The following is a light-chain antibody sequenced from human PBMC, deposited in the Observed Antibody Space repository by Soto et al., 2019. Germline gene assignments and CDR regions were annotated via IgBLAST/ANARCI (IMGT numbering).Light chain of an antibody. V-gene: IGKV4-1*01. CDR2: WAS. Sequence: DIVLTPSPASLAVSLGEGATISCKSSQNVLYSSNMKNYLAWFQQKPGQPPKLLIYWASARESGVPDRFSGGGSGTDFTLTISSLQAEDVAVYYCQQYYVTPWTFGQGTKVEVK. J-gene: IGKJ1*01. CDR3: QQYYVTPWT. CDR1: QNVLYSSNMKNY.